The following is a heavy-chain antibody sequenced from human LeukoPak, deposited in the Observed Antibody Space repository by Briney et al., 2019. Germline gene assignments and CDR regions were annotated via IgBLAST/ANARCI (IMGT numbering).Heavy chain of an antibody. D-gene: IGHD3-3*01. CDR3: ARVRSVTIAIRY. J-gene: IGHJ4*02. CDR2: ISSSGSTI. CDR1: GFTFSDYY. Sequence: PGGSLRLSCAASGFTFSDYYMSWIRQAPGKGLEWVSYISSSGSTIYYADSVKGRFTISRDNAKNSLYLQMNSLRAEDTAVYYSARVRSVTIAIRYWGQGTLVTVSS. V-gene: IGHV3-11*01.